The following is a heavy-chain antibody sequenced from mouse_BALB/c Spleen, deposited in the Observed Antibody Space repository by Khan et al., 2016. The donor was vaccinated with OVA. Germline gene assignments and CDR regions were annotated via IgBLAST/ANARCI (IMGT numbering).Heavy chain of an antibody. CDR1: GFSLTSYG. CDR3: ALYYYGRAWFAY. D-gene: IGHD1-1*01. CDR2: IWGDGST. V-gene: IGHV2-3*01. J-gene: IGHJ3*01. Sequence: QVQLKDSGPGLVAPSQSLSITCPVSGFSLTSYGVGWVRQPPGKGLEWLGVIWGDGSTNYHSALISRLNINKDNSKSQVFLKLNCLQSDDTSTYYCALYYYGRAWFAYWGQGTLVTVSA.